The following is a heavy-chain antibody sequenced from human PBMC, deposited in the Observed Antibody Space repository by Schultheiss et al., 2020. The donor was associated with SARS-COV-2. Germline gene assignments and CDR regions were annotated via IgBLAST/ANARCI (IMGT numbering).Heavy chain of an antibody. CDR2: INHSGST. J-gene: IGHJ3*02. CDR1: GGSFSGYY. Sequence: SETLSLTCAVYGGSFSGYYWSWIRQPPGKGLEWIGEINHSGSTNYNPSLKSRVTISVDTSKNQFSLKLSSVTAADTAVYYCARGGGRDGYKVLAFDIWGQGTMVTVSS. CDR3: ARGGGRDGYKVLAFDI. V-gene: IGHV4-34*01. D-gene: IGHD5-24*01.